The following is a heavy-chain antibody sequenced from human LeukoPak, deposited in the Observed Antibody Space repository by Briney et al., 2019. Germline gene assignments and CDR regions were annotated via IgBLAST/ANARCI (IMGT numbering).Heavy chain of an antibody. V-gene: IGHV3-11*01. CDR1: GFTFSDYY. J-gene: IGHJ3*02. CDR2: ISDSGNTI. D-gene: IGHD1-7*01. CDR3: ARARDNWNYEAFDI. Sequence: PGGSLRLSCAASGFTFSDYYMNWIRQAQGKGLEWVSYISDSGNTIHSADSVKGRFTISRDNAKNSLYLQMNSLRAEDTAVYYCARARDNWNYEAFDIWGQGTMVTVSS.